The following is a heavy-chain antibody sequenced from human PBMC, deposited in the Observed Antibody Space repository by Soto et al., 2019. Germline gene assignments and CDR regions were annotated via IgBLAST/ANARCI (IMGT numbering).Heavy chain of an antibody. V-gene: IGHV2-5*01. Sequence: XGPTLVNPPQTLTLSCTFSLFSLITSGVGVGWIRQPPGKALEWLALIYWNDDKRYSPSLKSRLTITKDTSKNQVVLTMTNMDPVDTGTYYCAYAPYGDYPYYYYGMDVWGQGTTVTVSS. J-gene: IGHJ6*02. CDR3: AYAPYGDYPYYYYGMDV. CDR1: LFSLITSGVG. D-gene: IGHD4-17*01. CDR2: IYWNDDK.